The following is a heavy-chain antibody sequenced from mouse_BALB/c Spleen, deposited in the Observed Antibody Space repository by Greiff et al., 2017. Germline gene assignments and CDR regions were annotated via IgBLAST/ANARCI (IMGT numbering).Heavy chain of an antibody. J-gene: IGHJ4*01. V-gene: IGHV5-9-4*01. D-gene: IGHD2-3*01. CDR3: AREEVYDGYYGGAMDY. CDR2: ISSGGSYT. Sequence: DVKLVESGGGLVKPGGSLKLSCAASGFTFSSYAMSWVRQSPEKRLEWVAEISSGGSYTYYPDTVTGRFTISRDNAKNTLYLEMSSLRSEDTAMYYCAREEVYDGYYGGAMDYWGQGTSVTVSS. CDR1: GFTFSSYA.